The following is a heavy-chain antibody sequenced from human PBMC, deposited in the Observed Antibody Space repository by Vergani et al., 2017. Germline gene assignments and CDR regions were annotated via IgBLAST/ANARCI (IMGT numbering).Heavy chain of an antibody. V-gene: IGHV3-23*04. J-gene: IGHJ6*03. D-gene: IGHD2-8*01. CDR1: GFTFSNFV. CDR3: VKGFPLMDYLYHYMDV. CDR2: IGLSGSDI. Sequence: VQLVQSGAEVKKPGSSVKVSCKASGFTFSNFVMSWVRQAPGKGLEWVASIGLSGSDIYYADVVKGRFTISRDNSKNTVSVQMNTLRAEDTAIYYCVKGFPLMDYLYHYMDVWGKGTTVTVSS.